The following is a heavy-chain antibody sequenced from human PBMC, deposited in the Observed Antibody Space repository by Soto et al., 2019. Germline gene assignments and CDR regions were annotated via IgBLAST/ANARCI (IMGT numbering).Heavy chain of an antibody. J-gene: IGHJ4*02. V-gene: IGHV4-34*01. CDR2: INHSGST. D-gene: IGHD2-8*02. CDR3: ARDKITGLCDY. Sequence: SETLSLTCAVYGGSFSGYYWTWIRQPPGTGLEWIGGINHSGSTNYNPSLKSRVTISVDTSKNQFSLKLTSVTAADTAVYYCARDKITGLCDYWGQGTLVTVS. CDR1: GGSFSGYY.